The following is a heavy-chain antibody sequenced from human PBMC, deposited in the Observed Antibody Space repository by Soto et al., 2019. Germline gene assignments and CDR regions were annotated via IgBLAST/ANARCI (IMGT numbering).Heavy chain of an antibody. J-gene: IGHJ4*02. D-gene: IGHD3-10*01. V-gene: IGHV4-31*03. CDR2: IYYSGST. CDR1: GGSISSGGYY. CDR3: ARDDYYGSGSSLDY. Sequence: QVQLQESGPGLVKPSQTLSLTCTVSGGSISSGGYYWSWIRQHPGKGLEWIGYIYYSGSTYYNPSLTCRVTISVHTSKNQFSLKLRSVTAADTAVYYCARDDYYGSGSSLDYWGQGTLVTVSS.